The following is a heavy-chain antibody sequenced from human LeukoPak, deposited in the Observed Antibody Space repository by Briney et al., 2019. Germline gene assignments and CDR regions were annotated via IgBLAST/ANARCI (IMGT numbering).Heavy chain of an antibody. CDR3: AKIDQRVVVVAGGAPDY. CDR1: GFTFSSYA. Sequence: PGGSLRLSCAASGFTFSSYAMSWVRQAPGKGLEWVSAISGSGGSTYYADSVKGRSTIPRDNSKNTLYLQMNSLRAEDTAVYYCAKIDQRVVVVAGGAPDYWGQGTLVTVSS. J-gene: IGHJ4*02. D-gene: IGHD2-15*01. CDR2: ISGSGGST. V-gene: IGHV3-23*01.